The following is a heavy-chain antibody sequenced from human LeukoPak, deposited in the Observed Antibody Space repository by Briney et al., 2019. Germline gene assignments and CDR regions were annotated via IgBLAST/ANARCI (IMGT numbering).Heavy chain of an antibody. Sequence: ASVKVSCKASGYSFTNYDINWVRQATEQGLEWIGYMNPKTGDSEAAQKFQGRVTLTRDTSISTAYMELSGLTSEDTALYYCATTLRNNPPWGQGTLITVSS. J-gene: IGHJ5*02. V-gene: IGHV1-8*01. CDR1: GYSFTNYD. D-gene: IGHD1-14*01. CDR3: ATTLRNNPP. CDR2: MNPKTGDS.